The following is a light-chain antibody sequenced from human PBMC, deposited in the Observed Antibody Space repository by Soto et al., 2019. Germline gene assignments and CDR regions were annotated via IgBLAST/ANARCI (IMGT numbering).Light chain of an antibody. J-gene: IGKJ5*01. V-gene: IGKV3-15*01. CDR2: GAS. CDR1: QSVSSN. Sequence: EILMTQAPSSRSVSPVERATPSCRASQSVSSNLAWYQQKPGQAPRLLIYGASSRATGIPVRFSGSGSGTEFTLTISSLQSEDFAVYYCQQYYTWPLTFGQGTRLEIK. CDR3: QQYYTWPLT.